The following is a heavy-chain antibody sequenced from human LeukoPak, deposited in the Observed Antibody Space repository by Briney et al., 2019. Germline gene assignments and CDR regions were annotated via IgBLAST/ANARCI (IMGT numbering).Heavy chain of an antibody. CDR1: GDSVSSNSAA. V-gene: IGHV6-1*01. CDR2: TYYRSKWYN. CDR3: ARDRYSSGWGHFDY. D-gene: IGHD6-19*01. Sequence: SQTLSLTCAISGDSVSSNSAAWYWIRQSPSRGLEWLGRTYYRSKWYNDYAVSVKSRITINPDTSKNQFSLQLNSVTPEDTAVYYCARDRYSSGWGHFDYWGQGTLVTVSS. J-gene: IGHJ4*02.